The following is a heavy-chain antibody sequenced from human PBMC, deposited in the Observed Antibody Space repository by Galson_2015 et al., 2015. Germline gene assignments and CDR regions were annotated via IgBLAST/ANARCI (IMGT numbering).Heavy chain of an antibody. CDR3: AKDRGSSGSYYTCDY. CDR1: GFTFSSYS. J-gene: IGHJ4*02. CDR2: ISSSSSI. Sequence: SLRLSCAASGFTFSSYSMNWVRQAPGKGLEWVSYISSSSSIYYADSVKGRFTISRDNAKNSLYLQMNSLRDEDTAVYYCAKDRGSSGSYYTCDYWGQGTLVTVSS. V-gene: IGHV3-48*02. D-gene: IGHD1-26*01.